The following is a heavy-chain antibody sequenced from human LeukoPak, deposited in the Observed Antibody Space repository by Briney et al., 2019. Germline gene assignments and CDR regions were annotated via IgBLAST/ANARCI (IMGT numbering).Heavy chain of an antibody. J-gene: IGHJ4*02. V-gene: IGHV3-9*01. CDR1: GFTFDDYA. D-gene: IGHD3-3*01. CDR2: ISWNSGSI. CDR3: APLGGIPIPY. Sequence: GGSLRLSCAASGFTFDDYAMHWVRQAPGKGLEWVSGISWNSGSIGYADSVKGRFTISRDNAKSSLYLQMNSLRAEDTALYYCAPLGGIPIPYWGQGTLVTVSS.